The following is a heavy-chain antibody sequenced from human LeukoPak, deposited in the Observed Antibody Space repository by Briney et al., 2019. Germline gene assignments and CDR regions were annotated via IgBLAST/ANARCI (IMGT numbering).Heavy chain of an antibody. CDR1: GGSFTTYY. V-gene: IGHV4-4*07. J-gene: IGHJ4*02. CDR3: ARDAKYYYGSRTFFFYEY. Sequence: PSQTLSLTCTVSGGSFTTYYWSWIRQPAGKGLEWIGHIDSSGTTNYNPSLKSRVTMSTDTSKNQFSLKLSSVTAADTAIYYCARDAKYYYGSRTFFFYEYWGQGTLLTVSS. D-gene: IGHD3-10*01. CDR2: IDSSGTT.